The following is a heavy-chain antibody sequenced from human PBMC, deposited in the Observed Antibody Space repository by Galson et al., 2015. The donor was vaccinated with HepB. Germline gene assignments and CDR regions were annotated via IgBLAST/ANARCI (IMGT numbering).Heavy chain of an antibody. V-gene: IGHV3-7*01. Sequence: SLRLSCAASEFTFSDYWMSWVRQAPGKGLEWVAQVKYDGSAKYYVDSAKGRFTISRDNAENSLYLQMNSLRAEDTAVYYCARDVVPRGIHYVGMDVWGQGTTVTVS. J-gene: IGHJ6*02. D-gene: IGHD2-21*01. CDR1: EFTFSDYW. CDR3: ARDVVPRGIHYVGMDV. CDR2: VKYDGSAK.